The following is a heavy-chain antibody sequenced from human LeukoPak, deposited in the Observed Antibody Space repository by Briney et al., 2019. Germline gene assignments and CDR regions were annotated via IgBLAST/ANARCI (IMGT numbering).Heavy chain of an antibody. Sequence: ASVKVSCKASGYTFTGYYMPWVRQAPGQGLEWMGWINPNSGGTNYAQKFQGRVTMTRDTSISTAYMELSRLRSDDTAVYYCARVRVGYCSGGSCYSYYYYYMDVWGKGTTVTVSS. D-gene: IGHD2-15*01. J-gene: IGHJ6*03. V-gene: IGHV1-2*02. CDR2: INPNSGGT. CDR1: GYTFTGYY. CDR3: ARVRVGYCSGGSCYSYYYYYMDV.